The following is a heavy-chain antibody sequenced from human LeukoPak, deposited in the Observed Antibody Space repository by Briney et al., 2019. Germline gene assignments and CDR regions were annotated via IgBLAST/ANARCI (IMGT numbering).Heavy chain of an antibody. Sequence: GGSLRLSCAASGFTFSSYAMSWVRQAPGKGLEWVAVVSYDGSKYYADSVKGRFTISRDNSKNTLYLQMSSLRAEDTAVYYCARESGSRIAAAYWYFDLWGRGTLVTVSS. CDR1: GFTFSSYA. J-gene: IGHJ2*01. D-gene: IGHD6-13*01. CDR3: ARESGSRIAAAYWYFDL. V-gene: IGHV3-30*03. CDR2: VSYDGSK.